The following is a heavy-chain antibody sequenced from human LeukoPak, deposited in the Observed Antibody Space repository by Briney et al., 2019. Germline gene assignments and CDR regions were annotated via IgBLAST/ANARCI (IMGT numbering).Heavy chain of an antibody. CDR3: ASSLHSYGRGRYYYYYGMDV. Sequence: PSETLSLTCAVYGGSFSGYYWSWIRQPPGKGLEWIGEINHSGSTNYNPSLKSRVTISVDTSKNQFSLKLSSVTAADTAVYYCASSLHSYGRGRYYYYYGMDVWGQGTTVTVSS. V-gene: IGHV4-34*01. CDR2: INHSGST. J-gene: IGHJ6*02. D-gene: IGHD5-18*01. CDR1: GGSFSGYY.